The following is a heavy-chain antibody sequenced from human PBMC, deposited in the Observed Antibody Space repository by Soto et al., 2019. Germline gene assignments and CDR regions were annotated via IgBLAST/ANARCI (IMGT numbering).Heavy chain of an antibody. CDR1: GFTFDDYA. CDR3: AKECGADWNDATQPGDRSMDV. D-gene: IGHD1-1*01. CDR2: SSWNSGSI. Sequence: EVQLVESGGGLVQPGRSLRLSCAASGFTFDDYAMHWVRQAPGKGLEWVSGSSWNSGSIGYADSVKGRFTISRDNAKNALYLQMNRLRAEDTASYYCAKECGADWNDATQPGDRSMDVWGQGTTVTVSS. V-gene: IGHV3-9*01. J-gene: IGHJ6*02.